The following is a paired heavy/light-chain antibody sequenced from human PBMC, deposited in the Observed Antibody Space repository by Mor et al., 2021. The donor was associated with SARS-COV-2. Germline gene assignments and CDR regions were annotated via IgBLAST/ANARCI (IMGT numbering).Light chain of an antibody. V-gene: IGKV2-30*01. J-gene: IGKJ1*01. CDR2: KVS. Sequence: DVVMTQSPLSLPVTLGQPASISCRSSQSLVYSDGDTYLNWFQQRPGQSPRRLIYKVSNRDSGVPDRFSGSGSGTDFTLKISGVEAEDVGVYYCMQGTHWPPTFGQGTKVEIK. CDR1: QSLVYSDGDTY. CDR3: MQGTHWPPT.
Heavy chain of an antibody. CDR3: WCSSGCPTDY. CDR1: GFTFSDHY. V-gene: IGHV3-72*01. Sequence: EVQLVESGGGLVQPGGSLRLSCAASGFTFSDHYMDWARQAPGKGLEWLGRIRNKGNSYTTEYAASVKGRFTISRDGSNNSLYLQMNSLKTEDTAVYYCWCSSGCPTDYWGQGTLVTVSS. CDR2: IRNKGNSYTT. J-gene: IGHJ4*02. D-gene: IGHD6-19*01.